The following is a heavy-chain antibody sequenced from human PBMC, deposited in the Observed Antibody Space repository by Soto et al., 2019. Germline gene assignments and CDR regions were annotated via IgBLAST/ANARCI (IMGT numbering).Heavy chain of an antibody. CDR2: IYYSGST. J-gene: IGHJ5*02. V-gene: IGHV4-59*01. CDR1: GGSISSYY. Sequence: SETLSLTCTVSGGSISSYYWSWIRQPPGKGLEWIGYIYYSGSTNYNPSLKSRVTISVDTSKNQFSLKLSSVTAADTAVYYCARGGYCSGGSCSPVLDWFDPWGQGTLVTVSS. CDR3: ARGGYCSGGSCSPVLDWFDP. D-gene: IGHD2-15*01.